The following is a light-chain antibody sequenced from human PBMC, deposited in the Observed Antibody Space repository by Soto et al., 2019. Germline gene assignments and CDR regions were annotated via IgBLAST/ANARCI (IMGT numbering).Light chain of an antibody. J-gene: IGKJ4*01. V-gene: IGKV3-20*01. CDR3: QQYGSSRRLT. CDR2: GAS. Sequence: EIVLTQSPGTLSLSPGERATLSCRASQSVSSSYLAWYQQKPGQAPRLLIYGASSRATGIPDRFSGSGSGTDFTLTISRLEPEVFAVYYCQQYGSSRRLTFGGGTKVEIK. CDR1: QSVSSSY.